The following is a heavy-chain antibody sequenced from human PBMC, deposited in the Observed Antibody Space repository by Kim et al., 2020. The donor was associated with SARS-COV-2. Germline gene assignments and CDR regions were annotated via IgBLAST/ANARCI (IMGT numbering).Heavy chain of an antibody. D-gene: IGHD5-12*01. Sequence: GGSLRLSCAASGFTFSDYYMSWIRQAPGKGLEWVSYISSSSSYTNYADSVKGRFTISRDNAKNSLYLQMNSLRAEDTAVYYCARERAVATLDYWGQGTLVTVSS. V-gene: IGHV3-11*05. CDR2: ISSSSSYT. J-gene: IGHJ4*02. CDR1: GFTFSDYY. CDR3: ARERAVATLDY.